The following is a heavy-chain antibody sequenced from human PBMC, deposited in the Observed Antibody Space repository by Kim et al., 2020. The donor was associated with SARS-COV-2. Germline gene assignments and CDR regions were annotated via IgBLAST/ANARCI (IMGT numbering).Heavy chain of an antibody. CDR2: INHSGST. D-gene: IGHD3-10*01. V-gene: IGHV4-34*01. CDR3: ARGYPRYYYGSGSYNFDL. J-gene: IGHJ2*01. Sequence: SETLSLTCAVYGGSFSGYYWSWIRQPPGKGLEWIGEINHSGSTNYNPSLKSRVTISVDTSKNQFSLKLSSVTAADTAVYYCARGYPRYYYGSGSYNFDLWGRGTLVTVSS. CDR1: GGSFSGYY.